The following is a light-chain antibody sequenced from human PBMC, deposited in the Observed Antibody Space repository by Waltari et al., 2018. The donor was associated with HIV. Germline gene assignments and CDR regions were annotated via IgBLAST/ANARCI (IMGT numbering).Light chain of an antibody. J-gene: IGLJ3*02. CDR1: SSTLANNY. CDR2: DND. V-gene: IGLV1-51*01. Sequence: QSMLTQPPSVSAAPGQKVTISCSGSSSTLANNYVSWYQHLPRAAPKLVIYDNDNRPSGIPDRFSGSKSGASATLVITGLQTGDEGDYYCGTWDSSLNAGVFGGGTKLTVL. CDR3: GTWDSSLNAGV.